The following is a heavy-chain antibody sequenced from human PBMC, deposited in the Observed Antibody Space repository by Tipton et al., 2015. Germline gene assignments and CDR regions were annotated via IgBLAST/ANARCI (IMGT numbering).Heavy chain of an antibody. CDR1: GYTFTNYW. V-gene: IGHV5-51*01. Sequence: VQLVQSGAEVKKPGESLRISCKASGYTFTNYWIGWVRQMPGKGLEWMGIIYPGDADARVSPSFQGQVTISADKSISTAYLQWRSLRASDSAMFYCARQRDDYFDLWGQGTLVTVSA. CDR3: ARQRDDYFDL. CDR2: IYPGDADA. J-gene: IGHJ4*02. D-gene: IGHD2-21*02.